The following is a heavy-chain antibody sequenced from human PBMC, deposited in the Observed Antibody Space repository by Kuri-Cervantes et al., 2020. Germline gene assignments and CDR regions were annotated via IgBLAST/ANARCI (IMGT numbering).Heavy chain of an antibody. CDR1: GYTFTSYG. CDR2: ISAYNGNT. D-gene: IGHD6-13*01. J-gene: IGHJ6*03. Sequence: ASVKVSCKASGYTFTSYGISWVRQAPGQGLEWMGWISAYNGNTNYAQKFQGRVTITRDTSASTAYMELSSLRSEDTAVYYCARTQPPGYSSTPYYYYMDAWGKGTTVTVSS. CDR3: ARTQPPGYSSTPYYYYMDA. V-gene: IGHV1-18*01.